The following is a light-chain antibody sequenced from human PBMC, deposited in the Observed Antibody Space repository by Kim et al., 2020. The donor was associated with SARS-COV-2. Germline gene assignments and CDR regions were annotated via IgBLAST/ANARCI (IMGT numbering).Light chain of an antibody. Sequence: QRVTIPCSGSRSTIGSNYVYWYQQLPGAAPKLLIYENYQRPSGVPDRFSGSKSGTSASLAISGLRSEDEAHYYCAAWDDSLSVHYVFGTGTKVTVL. V-gene: IGLV1-47*01. J-gene: IGLJ1*01. CDR1: RSTIGSNY. CDR3: AAWDDSLSVHYV. CDR2: ENY.